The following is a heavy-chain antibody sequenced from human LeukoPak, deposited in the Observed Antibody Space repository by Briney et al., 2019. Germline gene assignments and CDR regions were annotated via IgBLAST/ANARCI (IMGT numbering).Heavy chain of an antibody. Sequence: PGGSLRLSCAAAGFTFSSYAMVWVRQAPGKGLEWVAVISYDGSNKYYADSVKGRFTISRDNSKNTLYLQMNSLRAEDTAVYYCARAFNYYVTASYYGMDVWGKGTTVTVSS. D-gene: IGHD3-10*02. V-gene: IGHV3-30*04. CDR2: ISYDGSNK. CDR3: ARAFNYYVTASYYGMDV. J-gene: IGHJ6*04. CDR1: GFTFSSYA.